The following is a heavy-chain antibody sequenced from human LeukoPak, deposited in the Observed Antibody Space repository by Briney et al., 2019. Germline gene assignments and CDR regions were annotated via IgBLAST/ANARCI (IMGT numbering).Heavy chain of an antibody. V-gene: IGHV3-21*01. D-gene: IGHD5-12*01. CDR2: ISSSSIYI. Sequence: GGSLRLSCAASGFTFSSYSMNWVRQAPGKGLEWVSSISSSSIYIYYADSVKGRFTISRDNAKNSLYLQMNSLRAEDTAVYYCAIGGNIVATIHFDYWGRGTLVTVSS. J-gene: IGHJ4*02. CDR3: AIGGNIVATIHFDY. CDR1: GFTFSSYS.